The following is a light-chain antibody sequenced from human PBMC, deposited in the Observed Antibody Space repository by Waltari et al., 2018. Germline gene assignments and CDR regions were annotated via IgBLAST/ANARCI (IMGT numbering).Light chain of an antibody. Sequence: QTVVTQEPSLTVSPGVTVTLTCASSTGAVTSVNFPNWFTQKPVQAPRYVIDSTNNKHSWTPARFSGSLLGDKAALTLAGVQPEDEADYYCLLYYGDGWMFGGGTKLTVL. CDR2: STN. V-gene: IGLV7-43*01. CDR3: LLYYGDGWM. CDR1: TGAVTSVNF. J-gene: IGLJ3*02.